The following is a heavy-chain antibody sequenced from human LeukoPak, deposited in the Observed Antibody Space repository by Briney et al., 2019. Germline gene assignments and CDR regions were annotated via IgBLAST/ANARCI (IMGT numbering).Heavy chain of an antibody. CDR2: INPSGGST. D-gene: IGHD5-18*01. CDR3: ARDRWGLAYSYGYLFLLY. V-gene: IGHV1-46*01. J-gene: IGHJ4*02. Sequence: GASVKVSCKASGYTFTSYYMHWVRQAPGQGLEWMGIINPSGGSTSYAQKFQGRVTMTRDMSTSTVYMELSSLRSEDTAVYYCARDRWGLAYSYGYLFLLYWGQGTLVTVSS. CDR1: GYTFTSYY.